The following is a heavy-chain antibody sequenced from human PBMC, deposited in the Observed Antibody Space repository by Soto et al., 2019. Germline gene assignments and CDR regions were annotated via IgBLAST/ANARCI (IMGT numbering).Heavy chain of an antibody. V-gene: IGHV3-30*03. CDR2: ISYDGRNK. D-gene: IGHD3-16*01. Sequence: GGSLRLSCAASGFTFSNFGRHWVRQAPGKGLEWVAVISYDGRNKYYADSVKGRFTISRDNSKNTLYLQMNSLRAEDTAVYYCARVWGWPPIVIDYWGQGTLVTVS. CDR3: ARVWGWPPIVIDY. CDR1: GFTFSNFG. J-gene: IGHJ4*02.